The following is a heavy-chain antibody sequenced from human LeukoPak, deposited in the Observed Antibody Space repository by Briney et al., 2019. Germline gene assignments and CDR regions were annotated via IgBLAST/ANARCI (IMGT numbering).Heavy chain of an antibody. CDR1: GYTFTGYY. D-gene: IGHD5-18*01. J-gene: IGHJ6*02. V-gene: IGHV1-69*02. CDR3: ATGYNYGPEGTDV. Sequence: SVKVSCKASGYTFTGYYMHWVRQAPGQGLEWMGRIIPVLAIVNYAQKFQGRVTIIADQSTSTAYMELSSLRSEDTAVYYCATGYNYGPEGTDVWGQGTTVTVSS. CDR2: IIPVLAIV.